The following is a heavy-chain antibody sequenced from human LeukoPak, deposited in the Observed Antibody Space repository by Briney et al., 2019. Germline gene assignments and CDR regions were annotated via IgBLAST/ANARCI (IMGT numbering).Heavy chain of an antibody. CDR3: ASPRLSIAVAGTE. V-gene: IGHV3-23*01. J-gene: IGHJ4*02. D-gene: IGHD6-19*01. Sequence: GESLRLSCAASGFTFSSYAMSWVRQAPGKGLEWVSAISGSGGSTNYADSVKGRFTISRDNSKNTLFLQMNSLRAEDTAVYYCASPRLSIAVAGTEGGQGTLVTVSS. CDR1: GFTFSSYA. CDR2: ISGSGGST.